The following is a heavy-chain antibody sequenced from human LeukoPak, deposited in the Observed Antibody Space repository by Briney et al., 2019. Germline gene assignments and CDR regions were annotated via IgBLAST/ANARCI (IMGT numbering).Heavy chain of an antibody. D-gene: IGHD3-3*01. J-gene: IGHJ5*02. V-gene: IGHV4-39*01. Sequence: PSETLSLACTVSGGSISSSSYYWGWIRQPPGKGLEWIGSIYYSGSTYYNPSLKSRVTISVDTSKNQFSLKLSSVTAADTAVYYCARHGALYYEEDWFDPWGQGTLVTVSS. CDR1: GGSISSSSYY. CDR3: ARHGALYYEEDWFDP. CDR2: IYYSGST.